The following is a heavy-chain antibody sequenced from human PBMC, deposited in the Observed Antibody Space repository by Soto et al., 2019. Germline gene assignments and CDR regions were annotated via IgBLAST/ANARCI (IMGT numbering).Heavy chain of an antibody. CDR3: ASGKSWAVLVPAAYNCYYYGRDV. CDR1: GYTFTSYD. D-gene: IGHD2-2*01. V-gene: IGHV1-8*01. Sequence: GASVKVSCKASGYTFTSYDINWVRQATGQGLEWMGWMNPNSGNTGYAQKFQGRVTMTRNTSISTAYMELSSLRSEDTAVYYCASGKSWAVLVPAAYNCYYYGRDVWGQGTRVTAS. CDR2: MNPNSGNT. J-gene: IGHJ6*02.